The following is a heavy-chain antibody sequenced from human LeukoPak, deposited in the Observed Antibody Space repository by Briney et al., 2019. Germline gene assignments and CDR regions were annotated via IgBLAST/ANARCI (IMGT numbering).Heavy chain of an antibody. CDR3: AKVSGGDILTGYYPY. CDR2: IWYDGSNK. V-gene: IGHV3-33*06. CDR1: GFTFSSYG. Sequence: PGGSLRLSCAASGFTFSSYGMHWVRQAPGKGLEWVAVIWYDGSNKYYADSVKGRFTISRDNSRNTLYLQMNSLRAEDTAVYYCAKVSGGDILTGYYPYWGQGTLVTVSS. D-gene: IGHD3-9*01. J-gene: IGHJ4*02.